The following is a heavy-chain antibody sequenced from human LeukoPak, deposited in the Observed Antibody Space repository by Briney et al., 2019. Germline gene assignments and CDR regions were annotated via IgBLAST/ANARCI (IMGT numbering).Heavy chain of an antibody. D-gene: IGHD3-22*01. CDR3: AKDSDYYDSSPD. CDR2: ISSSSSYI. Sequence: GGSLRLSCAASGFTFSSYSMNWVRQAPAKGLEWVSSISSSSSYIYYADSVKGRFTISRDNSKNTLYLQMNSLRAEDTAVYYCAKDSDYYDSSPDWGQGTLVTVSS. V-gene: IGHV3-21*04. J-gene: IGHJ4*02. CDR1: GFTFSSYS.